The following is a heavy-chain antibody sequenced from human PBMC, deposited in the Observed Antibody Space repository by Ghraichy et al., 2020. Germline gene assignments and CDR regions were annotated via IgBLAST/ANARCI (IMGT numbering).Heavy chain of an antibody. D-gene: IGHD2-2*01. J-gene: IGHJ5*02. CDR2: IIPIFGTA. V-gene: IGHV1-69*13. CDR1: GGTFSSYA. Sequence: SVKVSCKASGGTFSSYAISWVRQAPGQGLEWMGGIIPIFGTANYAQKFQGRVTITADESTSTAYMELSSLRSEDTAVYYCARTVVVPAAMGGHQYNWFDPWGQGTLVTVSS. CDR3: ARTVVVPAAMGGHQYNWFDP.